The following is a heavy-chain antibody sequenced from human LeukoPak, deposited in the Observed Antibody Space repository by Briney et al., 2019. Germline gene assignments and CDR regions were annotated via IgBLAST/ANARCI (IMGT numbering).Heavy chain of an antibody. Sequence: GASVKVSCKASGGTFSSYGISWVRQAPGQGLEWMGWISAYNGNTNYAQKLQGRVTMTTDTSTSTAYMELRSLRSDDTAVYYCARGQTDYGDSNAADFDYWGQGTLVTVSS. D-gene: IGHD4-17*01. J-gene: IGHJ4*02. CDR2: ISAYNGNT. CDR1: GGTFSSYG. CDR3: ARGQTDYGDSNAADFDY. V-gene: IGHV1-18*01.